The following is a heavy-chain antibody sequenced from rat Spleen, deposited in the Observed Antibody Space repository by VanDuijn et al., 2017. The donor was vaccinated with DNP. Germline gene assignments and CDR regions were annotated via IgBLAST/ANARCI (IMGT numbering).Heavy chain of an antibody. Sequence: EVQLVESGGGLVQPGNSLKLSCAASGFTFSSFPMAWVRQAPTKGLEWVATISTSGGSTYYRDSVKGRFTISRDNAKSTLYLQMNSLRSEDTATYYCASLNNYNWFAYWGQGTLVTVSS. J-gene: IGHJ3*01. CDR2: ISTSGGST. D-gene: IGHD1-10*01. CDR1: GFTFSSFP. V-gene: IGHV5-46*01. CDR3: ASLNNYNWFAY.